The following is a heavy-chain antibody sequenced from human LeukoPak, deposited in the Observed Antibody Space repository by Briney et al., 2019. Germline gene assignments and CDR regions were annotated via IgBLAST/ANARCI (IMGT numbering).Heavy chain of an antibody. CDR3: ARAMTDNYYYGMDV. D-gene: IGHD2-21*02. J-gene: IGHJ6*02. CDR2: INWNGGSI. V-gene: IGHV3-20*04. CDR1: GFTFDNYG. Sequence: GGSLRLSCAASGFTFDNYGMSWVRQAPGKGLEWVSGINWNGGSIGHADSVKGRFTISRDNAKNSLYLQMNSLRAEDTALYYCARAMTDNYYYGMDVWGQGTTVTVSS.